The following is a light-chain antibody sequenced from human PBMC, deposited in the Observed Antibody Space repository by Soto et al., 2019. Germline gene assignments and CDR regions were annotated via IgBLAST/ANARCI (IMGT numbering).Light chain of an antibody. Sequence: EVVMTESPATLSVSPGGRATLSCRASQSVSSTLAWYQQKPGQAPRLLIYEASSRATGIPDRFSGSGSGTDFTLTISRLEPEDFAVYYCQQYGSSPWTFGQGTKVDI. V-gene: IGKV3-20*01. CDR2: EAS. J-gene: IGKJ1*01. CDR1: QSVSST. CDR3: QQYGSSPWT.